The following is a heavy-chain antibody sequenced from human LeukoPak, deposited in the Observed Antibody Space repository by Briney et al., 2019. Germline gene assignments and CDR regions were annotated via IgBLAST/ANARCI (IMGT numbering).Heavy chain of an antibody. J-gene: IGHJ6*03. CDR3: ARTFSYYYYMDV. CDR1: GGTFSSYA. Sequence: ASVKVSCKASGGTFSSYAISWVRQAPGQGLEWMGGIIPIFGTANYAQKFQGRVTITADESTSTAYMELSSLRSEDTAVYYCARTFSYYYYMDVWGKGTTVTVSS. CDR2: IIPIFGTA. V-gene: IGHV1-69*13. D-gene: IGHD3-16*01.